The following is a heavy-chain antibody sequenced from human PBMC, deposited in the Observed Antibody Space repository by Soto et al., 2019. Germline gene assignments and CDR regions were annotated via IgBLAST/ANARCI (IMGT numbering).Heavy chain of an antibody. D-gene: IGHD3-9*01. J-gene: IGHJ4*02. CDR3: ARGDILTGTPFDY. Sequence: QVQLQESGPGLVKPSQTLSLTCTVSGGSISSGDYYWSWIRQPPGKGLEWIGYIYYSGSTYYSPSLKSQVTISVDTSKNQFSLKLSSVTAADTAVYYCARGDILTGTPFDYWGQGTLVTVSS. V-gene: IGHV4-30-4*01. CDR2: IYYSGST. CDR1: GGSISSGDYY.